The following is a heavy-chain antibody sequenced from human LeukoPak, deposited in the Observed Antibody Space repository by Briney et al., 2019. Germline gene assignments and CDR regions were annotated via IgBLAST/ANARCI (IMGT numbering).Heavy chain of an antibody. V-gene: IGHV4-30-4*01. CDR1: GGSISSGDYY. CDR2: IYYSGST. D-gene: IGHD2-2*01. Sequence: ASQTLSLTCTVSGGSISSGDYYWSWIRQPPGKGLEWIRYIYYSGSTYYNPSLKSRVTISVDTSKNQFSLKLSSVTAADTAVYYCARAPALWAPAAMGVDYGGQGTLVTVSS. CDR3: ARAPALWAPAAMGVDY. J-gene: IGHJ4*02.